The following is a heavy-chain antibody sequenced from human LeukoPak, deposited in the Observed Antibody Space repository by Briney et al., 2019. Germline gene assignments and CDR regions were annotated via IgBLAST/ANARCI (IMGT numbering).Heavy chain of an antibody. Sequence: PAETLSLTCAVSGGSISTTTYHWGWIPQPPGKELEWIGSMHYSGNTYYNPSLKSLVTISVDTSKNQFSLKLSSVTAADTAVYYCARLCDGNPGAIWGQGTMVTVSS. CDR3: ARLCDGNPGAI. D-gene: IGHD4-23*01. V-gene: IGHV4-39*01. CDR2: MHYSGNT. J-gene: IGHJ3*02. CDR1: GGSISTTTYH.